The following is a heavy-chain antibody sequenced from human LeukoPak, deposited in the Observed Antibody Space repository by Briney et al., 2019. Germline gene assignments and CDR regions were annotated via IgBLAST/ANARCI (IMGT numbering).Heavy chain of an antibody. CDR2: ISGSGGST. V-gene: IGHV3-23*01. CDR1: GFTFSNYV. D-gene: IGHD6-13*01. Sequence: PGGSLRLSCAASGFTFSNYVMSWVRQAPGKGLEWVSAISGSGGSTYYADSVKGRFTISRDNFKNTLYLQMNSLRAEDTAVYYCAKTRPLDSSSWSHGDYWGQGTLVTVSS. J-gene: IGHJ4*02. CDR3: AKTRPLDSSSWSHGDY.